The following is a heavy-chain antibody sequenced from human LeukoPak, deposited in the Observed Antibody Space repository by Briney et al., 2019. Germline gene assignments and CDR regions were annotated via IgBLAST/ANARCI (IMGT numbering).Heavy chain of an antibody. J-gene: IGHJ3*02. CDR3: ARHGITMIVVANDAFDI. V-gene: IGHV4-39*01. CDR1: GFTFSDYY. D-gene: IGHD3-22*01. CDR2: IYYSGST. Sequence: PGGSLRLSCAASGFTFSDYYMSWIRQPPGKGLEWIGSIYYSGSTYYNPSLKSRVTISVDTSKNQFSLKLSSVTAADTAVYYCARHGITMIVVANDAFDIWGQGTMVTVSS.